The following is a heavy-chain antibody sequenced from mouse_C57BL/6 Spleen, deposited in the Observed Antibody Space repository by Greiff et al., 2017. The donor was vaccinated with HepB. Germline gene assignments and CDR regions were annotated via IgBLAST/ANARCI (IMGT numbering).Heavy chain of an antibody. CDR1: GFTFTDYY. J-gene: IGHJ1*03. D-gene: IGHD2-4*01. CDR3: ATVGDDYDGGYFDV. V-gene: IGHV7-3*01. Sequence: EVQLVESGGGLVQPGGSLSLSCAASGFTFTDYYMSWVRQPPGKALEWLGFIRNKANGYTTEYSASVKGRFTISRDNSQSILYLQMNALRAEDSATYYCATVGDDYDGGYFDVWGTGTTVTVSS. CDR2: IRNKANGYTT.